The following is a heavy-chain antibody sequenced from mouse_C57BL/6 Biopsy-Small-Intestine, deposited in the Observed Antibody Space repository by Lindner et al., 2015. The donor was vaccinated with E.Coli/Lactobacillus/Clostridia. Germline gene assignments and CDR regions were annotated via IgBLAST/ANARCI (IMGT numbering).Heavy chain of an antibody. D-gene: IGHD1-1*01. CDR3: ARYYYGSSFYAMDH. Sequence: VQLQESGPELVKPGASVKISCKASGYAFSSSWMNWVKQRPGKGLEWIGRIYPGDGDTNYNGKFKGEATLTADKSSSTAYMQLSSLTSEDSAVYFCARYYYGSSFYAMDHWGRGTSVTVSS. V-gene: IGHV1-82*01. J-gene: IGHJ4*01. CDR2: IYPGDGDT. CDR1: GYAFSSSW.